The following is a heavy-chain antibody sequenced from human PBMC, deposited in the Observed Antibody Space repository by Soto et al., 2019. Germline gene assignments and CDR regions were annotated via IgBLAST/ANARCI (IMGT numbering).Heavy chain of an antibody. CDR1: GYTFTSYG. CDR2: ISACNGNT. V-gene: IGHV1-18*01. D-gene: IGHD6-13*01. CDR3: AIYPLPPGSSWYWRASGNWFDP. Sequence: ASVKVSCKASGYTFTSYGISWVRQAPGQGLERMGWISACNGNTNYAQKLQGRDTMTTDTSTSTAYMELRSLRSDDTAVYYCAIYPLPPGSSWYWRASGNWFDPWVQGTLVTVSS. J-gene: IGHJ5*02.